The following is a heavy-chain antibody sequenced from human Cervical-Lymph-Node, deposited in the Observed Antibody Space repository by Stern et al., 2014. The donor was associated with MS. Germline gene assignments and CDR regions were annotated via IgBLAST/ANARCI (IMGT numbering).Heavy chain of an antibody. CDR3: ARGGRSYPYYFDY. J-gene: IGHJ4*02. Sequence: QLQLQESGPGLVKPSQTLSLTCTVSGGSISSGGYYWSWIRQHPGKGLEWIGYIYYSGSTYYNPSLKSLVTISVDTSKNQFSLKLSSVTAADTAVYYCARGGRSYPYYFDYWGQGTLVTVSS. D-gene: IGHD5-18*01. CDR1: GGSISSGGYY. CDR2: IYYSGST. V-gene: IGHV4-31*01.